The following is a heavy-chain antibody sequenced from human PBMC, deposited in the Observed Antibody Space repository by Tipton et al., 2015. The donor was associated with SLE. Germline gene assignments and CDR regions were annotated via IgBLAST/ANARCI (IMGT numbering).Heavy chain of an antibody. J-gene: IGHJ3*02. D-gene: IGHD4-17*01. Sequence: TLSLTCAVYGGSFSGYYWSWIRQPPGKGLEWIGEISHRGSTSYNPSLKSRVTISVDTSKNQFSLKLSSVTAADTAVYYCARGTVTAAFDIWGQGTMVTVSS. CDR2: ISHRGST. CDR1: GGSFSGYY. V-gene: IGHV4-34*01. CDR3: ARGTVTAAFDI.